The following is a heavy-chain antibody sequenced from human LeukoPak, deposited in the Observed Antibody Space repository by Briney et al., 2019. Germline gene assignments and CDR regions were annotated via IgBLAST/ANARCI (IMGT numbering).Heavy chain of an antibody. J-gene: IGHJ4*02. Sequence: SQTLSLTCTVSGGSISSDDYYWSWIRQPPGKGLEWIGYIYYSGSTYYNPSLKSRVTISVDTSKDQFSLKLSSVTAADTAVYYCASQYYYGSGSYYYKYWGQGTLVTVSS. D-gene: IGHD3-10*01. CDR3: ASQYYYGSGSYYYKY. CDR2: IYYSGST. CDR1: GGSISSDDYY. V-gene: IGHV4-30-4*08.